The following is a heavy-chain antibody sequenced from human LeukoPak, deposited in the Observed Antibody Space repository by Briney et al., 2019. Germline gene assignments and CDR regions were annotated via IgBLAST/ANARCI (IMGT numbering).Heavy chain of an antibody. CDR1: GFTFSSYG. V-gene: IGHV4-39*07. CDR3: ARDRSSYAKGHYDY. Sequence: GTLRLSCAASGFTFSSYGMNWVRQPPGKGLEWIGSIYSSGSASYNPSLKSRVSIVLDTSKNQFSLKVTSVTAADTAVYYCARDRSSYAKGHYDYWGQGTLVTVSS. D-gene: IGHD6-6*01. J-gene: IGHJ4*01. CDR2: IYSSGSA.